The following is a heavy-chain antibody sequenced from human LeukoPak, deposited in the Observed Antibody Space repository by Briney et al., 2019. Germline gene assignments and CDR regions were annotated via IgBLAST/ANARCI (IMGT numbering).Heavy chain of an antibody. CDR3: ARGGWGFVSGSYFGYFDY. D-gene: IGHD1-26*01. CDR2: INHSGST. J-gene: IGHJ4*02. V-gene: IGHV4-34*01. CDR1: GGPFSGYY. Sequence: SETLSLTCAAYGGPFSGYYWSWIRQPPGKGLEWIGEINHSGSTNYNPSLKSRVTISVDTSRNQFSLSLSSVAAADTAVYYCARGGWGFVSGSYFGYFDYWGQGTLVTVSS.